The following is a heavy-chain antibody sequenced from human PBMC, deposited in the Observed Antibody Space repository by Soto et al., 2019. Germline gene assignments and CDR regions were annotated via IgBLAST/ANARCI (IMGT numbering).Heavy chain of an antibody. CDR1: GFTFSTYS. V-gene: IGHV3-21*01. Sequence: EVQLVESGGGLVKPGGSLRLSCAASGFTFSTYSMNWVRQAPGKGLEWVSSISGSSSYTYYADSLKGRFTISRDNANNSLYLQMSTLRVEDTAVYYCGVLVRGVVYWGQGTLVTVSS. D-gene: IGHD3-10*01. J-gene: IGHJ4*02. CDR3: GVLVRGVVY. CDR2: ISGSSSYT.